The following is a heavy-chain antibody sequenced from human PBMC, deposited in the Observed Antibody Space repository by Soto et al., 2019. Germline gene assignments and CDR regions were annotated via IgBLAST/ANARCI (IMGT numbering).Heavy chain of an antibody. CDR2: IIPILGIA. CDR3: ARGSGVVHYYYYYMDV. CDR1: GGTFSSYT. Sequence: SVKVSCKASGGTFSSYTISWVRQAPGQGLEWMGRIIPILGIANYAQKLQGRVTITADKSTSTAYMELSSLRSEDTAVYYCARGSGVVHYYYYYMDVWGKGTTVTVSS. V-gene: IGHV1-69*02. D-gene: IGHD3-3*01. J-gene: IGHJ6*03.